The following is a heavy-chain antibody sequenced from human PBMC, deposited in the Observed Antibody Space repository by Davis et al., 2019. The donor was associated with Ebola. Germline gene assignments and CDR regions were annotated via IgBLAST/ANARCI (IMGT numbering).Heavy chain of an antibody. Sequence: GESLKISCAASGFTFSSYEMTWVCQAPGKGQELLSYISSSGSTIYYADSVKGRFTISRDNAKNSLYLQMNSLRAEDTAVYYCGGWGVGANFVVDYYYGMDVWGQGTTVTVSS. CDR1: GFTFSSYE. J-gene: IGHJ6*02. V-gene: IGHV3-48*03. CDR3: GGWGVGANFVVDYYYGMDV. D-gene: IGHD1-26*01. CDR2: ISSSGSTI.